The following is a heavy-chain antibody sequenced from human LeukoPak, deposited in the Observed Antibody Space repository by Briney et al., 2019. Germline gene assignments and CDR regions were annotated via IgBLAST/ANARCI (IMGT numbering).Heavy chain of an antibody. J-gene: IGHJ4*01. Sequence: PSETLSLTCTVSGASMNSGSYYWTWIRQPAGKGLEWIGRTYTTGSTNYNPSLKSRVTVSLDMSKNQFSLRLSSVTAADTAVYYCVRDRGYGGNSGPFDYWGQGTLVTVSS. CDR1: GASMNSGSYY. CDR3: VRDRGYGGNSGPFDY. D-gene: IGHD4-23*01. V-gene: IGHV4-61*02. CDR2: TYTTGST.